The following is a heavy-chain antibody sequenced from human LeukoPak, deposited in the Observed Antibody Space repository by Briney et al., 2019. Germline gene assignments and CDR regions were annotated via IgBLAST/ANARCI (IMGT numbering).Heavy chain of an antibody. D-gene: IGHD2-21*01. CDR1: GYTFNRFG. CDR2: ISAYDGNT. Sequence: ASVKVSCKASGYTFNRFGISWVRQAPGQGLEWLGWISAYDGNTNYAQNVQGRVTMTTDTSTSTAYMELRSLRYDDTGVYYCARGKVIASAGTPNWFDPWGQGTLVTVSS. J-gene: IGHJ5*02. CDR3: ARGKVIASAGTPNWFDP. V-gene: IGHV1-18*01.